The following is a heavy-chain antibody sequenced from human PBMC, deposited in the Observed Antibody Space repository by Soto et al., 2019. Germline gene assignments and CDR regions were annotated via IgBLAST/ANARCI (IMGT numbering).Heavy chain of an antibody. J-gene: IGHJ6*02. CDR2: IWYDGSNK. CDR3: ARDLIVVVPAAIGVPGDYYYYGMDV. D-gene: IGHD2-2*01. Sequence: RLSCAASGFTFSSYGMHWVRQAPGKGLEWVAVIWYDGSNKYYADSVKGRFTISRDNSKNTLYLQMNSLRAADTAVYYCARDLIVVVPAAIGVPGDYYYYGMDVWGQGTTVTVSS. CDR1: GFTFSSYG. V-gene: IGHV3-33*01.